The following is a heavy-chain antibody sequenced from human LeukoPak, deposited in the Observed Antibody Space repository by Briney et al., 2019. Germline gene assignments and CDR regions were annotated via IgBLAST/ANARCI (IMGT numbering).Heavy chain of an antibody. CDR2: IYYSGST. D-gene: IGHD3-3*01. J-gene: IGHJ3*02. V-gene: IGHV4-59*08. CDR3: ARLITIFGVVTAAAFDI. CDR1: GGSISSYY. Sequence: SETLSLTCTVSGGSISSYYWSWIRHPPGKGLEWIGYIYYSGSTNYNPSLKSRVTISVDTSKNQFSLKLSSVTAADTAVYYCARLITIFGVVTAAAFDIWGQGTMVTVPS.